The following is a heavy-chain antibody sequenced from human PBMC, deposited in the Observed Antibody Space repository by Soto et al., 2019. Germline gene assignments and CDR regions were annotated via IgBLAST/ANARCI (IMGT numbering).Heavy chain of an antibody. Sequence: GGSLRLSGVAAECAFSGGRMSCVRQAPGKGLEWVSTINSNGGSTYYADSVKGRFTVSRDNSRNSLYLQMNSLRAEDTAVYYCARVPDLNYCSRTSCLYYFDYWGQGGLVTVSS. CDR1: ECAFSGGR. D-gene: IGHD2-2*01. CDR2: INSNGGST. J-gene: IGHJ4*02. CDR3: ARVPDLNYCSRTSCLYYFDY. V-gene: IGHV3-23*01.